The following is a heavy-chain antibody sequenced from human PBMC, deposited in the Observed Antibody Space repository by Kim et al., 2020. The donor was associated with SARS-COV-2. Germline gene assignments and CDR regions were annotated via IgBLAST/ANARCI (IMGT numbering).Heavy chain of an antibody. CDR3: ARAFRLHEDYDY. CDR2: INHSGST. J-gene: IGHJ4*02. D-gene: IGHD5-18*01. V-gene: IGHV4-34*01. Sequence: SETLSLTCAVYGGSFSGYYWSWIRQPPGKGLEWIGEINHSGSTNYNPSLKSRVTISVDTSKNQFSLTLSSVTAADTAVYYCARAFRLHEDYDYWGQGTLVTVSS. CDR1: GGSFSGYY.